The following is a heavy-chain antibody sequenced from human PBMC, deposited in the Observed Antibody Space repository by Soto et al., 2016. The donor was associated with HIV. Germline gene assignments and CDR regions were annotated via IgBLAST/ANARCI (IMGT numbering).Heavy chain of an antibody. CDR1: GFTFNKYA. CDR2: IGFTASST. J-gene: IGHJ1*01. D-gene: IGHD6-6*01. Sequence: EVQLLESGGDLVQPGGSLRLSCAASGFTFNKYAMNWVRQAPGKGLEWVVVIGFTASSTFYADSVRGRFTISRDNSKNTLYLQMHSLRTEDTATYYCAKDQIEARLEYFQHWGQGTLVTVSS. V-gene: IGHV3-23*01. CDR3: AKDQIEARLEYFQH.